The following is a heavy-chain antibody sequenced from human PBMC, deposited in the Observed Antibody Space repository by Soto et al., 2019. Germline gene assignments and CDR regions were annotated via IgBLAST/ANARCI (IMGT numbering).Heavy chain of an antibody. J-gene: IGHJ4*02. Sequence: QLQLQESGPGLVKPSETLSLTCTVSGGSISNSGYYWGWIRQPPGKGLEWIGSMCFIGRSTYDNPSLKSRVTISVDTSKNQFSLRLSSVTAADTAVYYCARHVFYGSGTYYLFDSWGQGILATVSS. CDR3: ARHVFYGSGTYYLFDS. D-gene: IGHD3-10*01. V-gene: IGHV4-39*01. CDR1: GGSISNSGYY. CDR2: MCFIGRST.